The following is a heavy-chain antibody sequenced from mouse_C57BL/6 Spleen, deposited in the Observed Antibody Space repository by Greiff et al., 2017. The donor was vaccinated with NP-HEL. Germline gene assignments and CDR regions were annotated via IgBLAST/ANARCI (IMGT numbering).Heavy chain of an antibody. CDR2: INPGSGGT. CDR3: ARKNDYYGSSYDY. CDR1: GYAFTNYL. J-gene: IGHJ2*01. Sequence: QVQLQQSGAELVRPGTSVKVSCKASGYAFTNYLIEWVKQRPGQGLEWIGVINPGSGGTNYNEKFKGKATLTADKSSSTAYMQLSSLTSEDSAVYVCARKNDYYGSSYDYWGQGTTLTVSS. D-gene: IGHD1-1*01. V-gene: IGHV1-54*01.